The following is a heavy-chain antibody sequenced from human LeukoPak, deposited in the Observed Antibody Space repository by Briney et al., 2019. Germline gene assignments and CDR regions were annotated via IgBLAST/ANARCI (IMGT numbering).Heavy chain of an antibody. D-gene: IGHD3-10*01. CDR1: GGSISSDDYY. Sequence: PSETLSLTCTVSGGSISSDDYYWSWIRQHPGKGLEWIGYIYYSGSIYYNPSLKSRVTISVDTSKNQFSLKLSSVTAADTAVYYCARYNYSSGSYSAYDYWGQGTLVTVSS. CDR3: ARYNYSSGSYSAYDY. J-gene: IGHJ4*02. V-gene: IGHV4-31*03. CDR2: IYYSGSI.